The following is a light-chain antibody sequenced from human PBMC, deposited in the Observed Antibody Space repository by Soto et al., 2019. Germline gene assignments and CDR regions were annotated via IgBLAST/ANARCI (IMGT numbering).Light chain of an antibody. CDR3: QQYDTRHLT. J-gene: IGKJ4*01. Sequence: DIQMTQSPSSLSASVGDRLTITCQASQDIKNYLNCYQQKSGKAPKLLIYDASDLETGVTSRFSGSRSRRDFTFTINSLQPEDIGTYYCQQYDTRHLTLGGGTKVDIK. CDR1: QDIKNY. V-gene: IGKV1-33*01. CDR2: DAS.